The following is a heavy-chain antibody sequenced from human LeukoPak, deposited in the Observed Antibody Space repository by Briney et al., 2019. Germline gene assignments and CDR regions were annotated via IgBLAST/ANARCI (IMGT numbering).Heavy chain of an antibody. V-gene: IGHV4-4*07. D-gene: IGHD3-22*01. Sequence: SETLSLTCTVSGGSISSYYWSWIRQPAGKGLEWIGRIYTSGSTNYNPSLKSRVTMSVDTSKNQFSLKLSSVTAADTAVYYCARAGHYYYSSGQYYFDYWGQGTLVTVSS. CDR3: ARAGHYYYSSGQYYFDY. CDR2: IYTSGST. J-gene: IGHJ4*02. CDR1: GGSISSYY.